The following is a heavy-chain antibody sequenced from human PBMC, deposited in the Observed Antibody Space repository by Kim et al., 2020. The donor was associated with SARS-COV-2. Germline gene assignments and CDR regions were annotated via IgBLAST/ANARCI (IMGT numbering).Heavy chain of an antibody. V-gene: IGHV3-23*01. J-gene: IGHJ4*02. D-gene: IGHD4-4*01. Sequence: GGSLRLSCAASGFTFRSYALSWVRQAPGKGLEWVSGISGSGGDTYYADSVQGRFTISRDNSKNALNLEMNSLRAEDTALYYCAKVTKITAPFYDYWGQGT. CDR1: GFTFRSYA. CDR3: AKVTKITAPFYDY. CDR2: ISGSGGDT.